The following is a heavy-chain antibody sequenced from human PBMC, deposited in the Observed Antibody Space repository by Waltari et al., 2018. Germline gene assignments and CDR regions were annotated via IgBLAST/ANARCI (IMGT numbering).Heavy chain of an antibody. Sequence: EVQLVESGGGLVQPGGSLRLSCAGSGFTFSRYWRYWRRQAPGKGLEWVANIKQDGSEKYYVDSVKGRFTISRDNAKNSFYLQMNSLRAEDTAVYYCARGYCTATSCYGNWFDPWGQGTLVTVSS. CDR2: IKQDGSEK. V-gene: IGHV3-7*01. CDR3: ARGYCTATSCYGNWFDP. D-gene: IGHD2-2*01. CDR1: GFTFSRYW. J-gene: IGHJ5*02.